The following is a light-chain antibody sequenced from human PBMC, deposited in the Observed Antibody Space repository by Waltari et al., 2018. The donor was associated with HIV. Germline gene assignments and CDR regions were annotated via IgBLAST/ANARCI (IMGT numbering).Light chain of an antibody. CDR1: NSDVGRYNY. Sequence: QSALTQPRSVSGSLGQSVTISCTGTNSDVGRYNYVSWFQQHPGKAPTLMIYDVSTLPCGVPDGVPGSKSCDAASLTISGLQAEDEAGYYCCSYAGSIPCGFGSGTKLTVL. CDR3: CSYAGSIPCG. V-gene: IGLV2-11*01. CDR2: DVS. J-gene: IGLJ1*01.